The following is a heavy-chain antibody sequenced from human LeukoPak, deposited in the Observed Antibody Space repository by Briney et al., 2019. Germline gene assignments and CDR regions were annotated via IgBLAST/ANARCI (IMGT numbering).Heavy chain of an antibody. Sequence: PGGSLRLSCAASGFTFDDYAMHWVRQGPGKGLEWVAGISWSSGSIDYADSVKGRFTISRDDDENSLYLQINSLRTEDTAFYYCVKDGGGYTYGYDAFDIWGQGTMVTVS. V-gene: IGHV3-9*01. D-gene: IGHD5-18*01. CDR1: GFTFDDYA. CDR3: VKDGGGYTYGYDAFDI. CDR2: ISWSSGSI. J-gene: IGHJ3*02.